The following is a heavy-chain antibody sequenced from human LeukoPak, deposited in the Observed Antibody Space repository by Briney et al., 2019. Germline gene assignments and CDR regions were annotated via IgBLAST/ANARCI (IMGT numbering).Heavy chain of an antibody. CDR1: GFTFSTYT. D-gene: IGHD3-10*01. V-gene: IGHV3-21*01. J-gene: IGHJ6*03. Sequence: GGSLRLSCSASGFTFSTYTKKWVRQAPGKGLEWVSSISGSSSFIYSADSVKGRFTISRDNAKNSLYLQMNSLRAEDTAVYYCARDGASMDVWGKGTTVTVSS. CDR3: ARDGASMDV. CDR2: ISGSSSFI.